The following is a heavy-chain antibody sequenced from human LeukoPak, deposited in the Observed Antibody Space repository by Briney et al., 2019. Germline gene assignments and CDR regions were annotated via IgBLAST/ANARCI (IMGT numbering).Heavy chain of an antibody. CDR2: ISGSGGST. CDR3: ASGRIAAAGLIPYFDY. V-gene: IGHV3-23*01. D-gene: IGHD6-13*01. Sequence: GGSLRLSCATSGFTFSSYAMSWVRQAPGKGLEWVSAISGSGGSTYYADSVKGRFTISRDNSKNTLYLQMNSLRAEDTAVYYCASGRIAAAGLIPYFDYWGQGTLVTVSS. CDR1: GFTFSSYA. J-gene: IGHJ4*02.